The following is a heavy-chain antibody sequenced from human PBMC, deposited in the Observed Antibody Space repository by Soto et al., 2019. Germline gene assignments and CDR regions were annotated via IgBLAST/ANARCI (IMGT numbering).Heavy chain of an antibody. CDR1: GFTVSSNY. CDR3: ARHGYSYGGCYFDY. CDR2: IYSGGSA. Sequence: GGSLRLSCAASGFTVSSNYMSWVRQAPGKGLEWVSVIYSGGSAYYADSVKGRFTISRDKSKNTLYLQMNSLRAEDTAVYYCARHGYSYGGCYFDYWGQGTLVTVSS. J-gene: IGHJ4*02. D-gene: IGHD5-18*01. V-gene: IGHV3-66*04.